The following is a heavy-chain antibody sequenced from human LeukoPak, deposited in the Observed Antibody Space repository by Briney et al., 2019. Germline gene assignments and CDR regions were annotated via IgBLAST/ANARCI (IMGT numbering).Heavy chain of an antibody. CDR2: IYSSGST. CDR3: ARELLWGGGSRTPLSDY. Sequence: GGSLRLSCAASGFTVSSNYMSWVRQAPGKGLEWVSVIYSSGSTYYADSVKGRFTISRDNSKNTLYLQMNSLRAEDTAVYYCARELLWGGGSRTPLSDYWGQGTLVTVSS. J-gene: IGHJ4*02. D-gene: IGHD2-15*01. CDR1: GFTVSSNY. V-gene: IGHV3-66*01.